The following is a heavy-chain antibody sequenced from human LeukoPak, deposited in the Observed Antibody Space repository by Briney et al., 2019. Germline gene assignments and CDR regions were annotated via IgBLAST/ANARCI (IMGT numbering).Heavy chain of an antibody. Sequence: KPGGSLRLSCAASGFTFSSYSMNWVRQAPGKGLEWVSSISSSSSYKYYADSVKGRFTISRDNAKNSLYLQMNSLRAEDTAVYYCAKTHSGYWRDAIDVWGQGTMVTVSS. CDR1: GFTFSSYS. CDR2: ISSSSSYK. CDR3: AKTHSGYWRDAIDV. V-gene: IGHV3-21*01. D-gene: IGHD3-22*01. J-gene: IGHJ3*01.